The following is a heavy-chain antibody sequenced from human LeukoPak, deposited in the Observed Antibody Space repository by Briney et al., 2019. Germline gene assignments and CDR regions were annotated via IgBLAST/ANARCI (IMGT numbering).Heavy chain of an antibody. CDR1: GFTFSSYS. CDR3: ARGGGYCSSTSCYYFDS. J-gene: IGHJ4*02. D-gene: IGHD2-2*01. V-gene: IGHV3-21*01. Sequence: GGSLRLSCEASGFTFSSYSMNWVRQAPRKGVEWGSSISSTGNYIYYADSVKGRFTVSRDNAKKSLYLQMNSLRAEDTAVYYCARGGGYCSSTSCYYFDSWGRGTLVTVS. CDR2: ISSTGNYI.